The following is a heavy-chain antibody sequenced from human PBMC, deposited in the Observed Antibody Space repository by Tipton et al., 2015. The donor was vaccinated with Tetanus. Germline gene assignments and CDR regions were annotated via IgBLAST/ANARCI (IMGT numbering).Heavy chain of an antibody. V-gene: IGHV4-31*03. CDR1: GGSISSGGYY. Sequence: TLSLTCTVSGGSISSGGYYWSWIRQHPGKGLEWIGYIYYSGSTYYNPSLKSRVTISVDTSKNQFSLKLSSVTAADTAVYYCARDRYYDIVSGCYGGGVDELYGMDVGGQGTTVAVSS. J-gene: IGHJ6*02. CDR3: ARDRYYDIVSGCYGGGVDELYGMDV. CDR2: IYYSGST. D-gene: IGHD3-9*01.